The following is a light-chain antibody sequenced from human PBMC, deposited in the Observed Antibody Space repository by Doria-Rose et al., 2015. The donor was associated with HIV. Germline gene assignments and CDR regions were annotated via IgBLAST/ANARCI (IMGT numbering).Light chain of an antibody. V-gene: IGKV3-11*01. CDR1: QSVSSN. Sequence: EIVLTQSPATLSLSPGESATLSCMASQSVSSNLAWYQQKPGQAPRLLIYDASNRATGIPARFSGSGSGTDFTLTISSLEPEDFAVYFCQQRSNWPPIFTFGPGTKVDI. CDR2: DAS. J-gene: IGKJ3*01. CDR3: QQRSNWPPIFT.